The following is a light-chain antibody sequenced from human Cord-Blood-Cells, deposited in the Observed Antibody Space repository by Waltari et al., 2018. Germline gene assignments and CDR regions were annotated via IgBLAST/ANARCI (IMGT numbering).Light chain of an antibody. CDR2: GAS. Sequence: EIVLTQSPGTLSLSPGERATLSCRASQSVSSSYLAWYQQKPGQAPRLLIYGASSRATGIPDRFSGSGSGTDFTLTISSLEPEDFAVYDCQQYGSSRTFGQRTKVEIK. CDR3: QQYGSSRT. CDR1: QSVSSSY. J-gene: IGKJ1*01. V-gene: IGKV3-20*01.